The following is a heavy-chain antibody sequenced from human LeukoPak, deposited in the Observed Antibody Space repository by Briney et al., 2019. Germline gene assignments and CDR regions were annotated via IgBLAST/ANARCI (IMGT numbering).Heavy chain of an antibody. D-gene: IGHD2-2*02. V-gene: IGHV3-11*01. Sequence: GGSLRLSCAASGLTFSDYYMSWIRQAPGKGLEWVSYISNSGSTRYYADSVKGRFTISRDNSKNTLYLQMSSLRAEDTAVYYCAKSDCTSSSCYTIDYWGQGTLVTVSS. CDR2: ISNSGSTR. CDR1: GLTFSDYY. J-gene: IGHJ4*02. CDR3: AKSDCTSSSCYTIDY.